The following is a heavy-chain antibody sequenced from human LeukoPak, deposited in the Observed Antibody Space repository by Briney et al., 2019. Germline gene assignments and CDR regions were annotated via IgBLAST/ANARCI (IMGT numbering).Heavy chain of an antibody. CDR3: ARQGHYDFWSGYDY. Sequence: SETLTLTCTVSGGSISSYQWSWIRQPPGKGLEWIGYISYSGFTNYNPSLKSRVTISVDTSKNQFSLKLSSVTAADTAVYYCARQGHYDFWSGYDYWGQGTLVTVSS. CDR1: GGSISSYQ. J-gene: IGHJ4*02. V-gene: IGHV4-59*08. D-gene: IGHD3-3*01. CDR2: ISYSGFT.